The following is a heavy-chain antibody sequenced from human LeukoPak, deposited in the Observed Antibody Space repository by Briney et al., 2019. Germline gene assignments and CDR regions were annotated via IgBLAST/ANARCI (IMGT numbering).Heavy chain of an antibody. CDR3: ASMGYYYYYMDV. V-gene: IGHV4-59*01. D-gene: IGHD3-10*01. Sequence: SETLSLTCTVSGGSISSYYWSWIRQPPGKGLEWIGYIYYSGSTNYNPSLKSRVTISVDTSKNQFSLKLSSVTAADTAVYYCASMGYYYYYMDVWGKGSTVAVSS. CDR1: GGSISSYY. J-gene: IGHJ6*03. CDR2: IYYSGST.